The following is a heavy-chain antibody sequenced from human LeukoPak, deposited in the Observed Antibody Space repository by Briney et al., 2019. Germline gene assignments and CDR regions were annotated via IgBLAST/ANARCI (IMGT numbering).Heavy chain of an antibody. D-gene: IGHD4-17*01. Sequence: PGGSLRLSCAASGFTVSNNYMSWVRQAPGKGLEWVSIIYSGGSTYYAGSVKGRFTISRDNSKNTLYLQMNSLRAEDTAVYYCARDLPPPTVPTAKGAFDIWGQGTMVTVSS. CDR3: ARDLPPPTVPTAKGAFDI. J-gene: IGHJ3*02. V-gene: IGHV3-66*01. CDR1: GFTVSNNY. CDR2: IYSGGST.